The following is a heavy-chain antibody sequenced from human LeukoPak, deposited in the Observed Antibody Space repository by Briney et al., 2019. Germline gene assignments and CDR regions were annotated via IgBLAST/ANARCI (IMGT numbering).Heavy chain of an antibody. CDR2: IYSNGST. V-gene: IGHV4-4*07. CDR3: ARGLRKKFDP. J-gene: IGHJ5*02. Sequence: SETLSLTCTVSGGSVSTYFWNWIRLPAGKGLEWIGHIYSNGSTNYNPSLKSRVTMSVDTSKNQFYLKLSSLTAADTAVYYCARGLRKKFDPWGQGTLVTVSS. CDR1: GGSVSTYF.